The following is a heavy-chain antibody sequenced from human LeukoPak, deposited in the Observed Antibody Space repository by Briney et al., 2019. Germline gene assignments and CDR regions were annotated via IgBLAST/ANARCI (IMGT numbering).Heavy chain of an antibody. CDR2: IRYDGSNK. D-gene: IGHD4-17*01. J-gene: IGHJ3*01. CDR3: ARDLTGTYAFDF. Sequence: GGSLRLSCAASGFTFSSYGMHWVRQAPGKGLEWVAFIRYDGSNKYYADSVKGRLTVSRDTAKNSLYLQMNTLRAEDTAVYYCARDLTGTYAFDFWGQGTMVTVSS. CDR1: GFTFSSYG. V-gene: IGHV3-30*02.